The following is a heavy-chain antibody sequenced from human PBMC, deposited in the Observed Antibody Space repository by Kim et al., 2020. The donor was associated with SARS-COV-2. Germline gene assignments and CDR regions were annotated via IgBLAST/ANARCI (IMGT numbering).Heavy chain of an antibody. CDR2: IYYSGST. Sequence: SETLSLTCTVSGGSISSSSYYWGWIRQPPGKGLEWIGSIYYSGSTYYNPSLKSRVTISVDTSKNQFSLKLSSVTAADTAVYYCARLTPTAKSDYWGQGTLVTVSS. D-gene: IGHD4-4*01. CDR3: ARLTPTAKSDY. V-gene: IGHV4-39*01. J-gene: IGHJ4*02. CDR1: GGSISSSSYY.